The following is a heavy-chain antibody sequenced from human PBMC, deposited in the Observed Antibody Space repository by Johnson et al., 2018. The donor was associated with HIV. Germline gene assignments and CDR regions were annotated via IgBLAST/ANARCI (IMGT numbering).Heavy chain of an antibody. V-gene: IGHV3-33*05. CDR2: TSYDGNNK. J-gene: IGHJ3*02. Sequence: QVQLVESGGGVVQPGGSLRLSCAASGFNFSNFGMHWVRQAPCKGLEWVAATSYDGNNKYYTDSVKGRFTISRDNSKNTLYLQMNSLRAEDTAVYYCAKDLYNWNLQKHAFDIWGQGTMVTVSS. CDR3: AKDLYNWNLQKHAFDI. D-gene: IGHD1-1*01. CDR1: GFNFSNFG.